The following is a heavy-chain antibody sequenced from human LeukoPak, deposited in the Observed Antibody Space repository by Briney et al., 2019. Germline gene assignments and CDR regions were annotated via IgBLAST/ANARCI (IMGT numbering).Heavy chain of an antibody. D-gene: IGHD2-2*01. J-gene: IGHJ4*02. CDR1: GLTFGSYW. CDR3: ASTFANSSSGTSAL. V-gene: IGHV3-7*01. Sequence: GRSLRLSCAASGLTFGSYWMSWVRQAPGTGREWVADIHPTGGVQDHAASVTARFTISRDNAANSLYLQVSSLRAEDSAVDYCASTFANSSSGTSALGGQGTLVTVSS. CDR2: IHPTGGVQ.